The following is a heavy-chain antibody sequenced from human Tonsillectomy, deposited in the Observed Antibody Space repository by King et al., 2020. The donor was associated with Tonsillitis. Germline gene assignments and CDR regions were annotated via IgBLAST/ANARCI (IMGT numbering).Heavy chain of an antibody. J-gene: IGHJ2*01. CDR1: GFTFSSYA. CDR2: ISYDGSNK. D-gene: IGHD5-24*01. V-gene: IGHV3-30*04. CDR3: ASDRPEMAGI. Sequence: VQLVESGGGVVQPGRSLRLSCAASGFTFSSYAMHWVRQAPGKGLEWVTVISYDGSNKYYADSVKGRFTISRDNSKNTLYLQMNSLRVEDTAVYYCASDRPEMAGICGRGTLVTVSS.